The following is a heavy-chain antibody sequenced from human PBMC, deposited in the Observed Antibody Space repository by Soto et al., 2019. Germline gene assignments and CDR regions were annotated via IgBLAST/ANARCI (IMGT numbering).Heavy chain of an antibody. Sequence: QVHLVESGGGVVQPGRSLRLSCAASGFNFNSYAMEWVRQAPGKGLEWVALISYDGGNKYFADSVKGRFTISRDNPKNTLYLHMNSLRPEDTAIYYCARNRDDSSGYASDYWGQGALVTVSS. V-gene: IGHV3-30-3*01. CDR2: ISYDGGNK. J-gene: IGHJ4*02. D-gene: IGHD3-22*01. CDR3: ARNRDDSSGYASDY. CDR1: GFNFNSYA.